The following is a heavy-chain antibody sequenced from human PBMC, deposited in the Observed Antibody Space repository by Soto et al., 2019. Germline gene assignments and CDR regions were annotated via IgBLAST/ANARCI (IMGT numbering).Heavy chain of an antibody. J-gene: IGHJ4*02. V-gene: IGHV4-30-4*01. CDR1: VGSISIGDYY. CDR3: ARALYSSSWLFDY. CDR2: IYYSGST. D-gene: IGHD6-13*01. Sequence: PSETLGLSCTFSVGSISIGDYYWSWMRQPPGKGLEWIRYIYYSGSTYYNPSLKSRVTISVDTSKNQFSLKLSSVTAADTAVYYCARALYSSSWLFDYWGQGTMVTVSS.